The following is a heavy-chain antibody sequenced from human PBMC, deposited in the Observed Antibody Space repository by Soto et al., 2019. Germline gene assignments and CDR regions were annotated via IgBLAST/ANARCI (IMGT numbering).Heavy chain of an antibody. D-gene: IGHD3-9*01. J-gene: IGHJ4*02. Sequence: PGGSLRLSCAASGFTFSSYAMSWVRQAPGKGLEWVSAISGSGGSTYYADSVKGRFTISRDNSKNTLYLQMNSLRAEDTAVYYCARLETGPNYDILTGYYCIGYWGQGTLVTVSS. CDR2: ISGSGGST. CDR1: GFTFSSYA. V-gene: IGHV3-23*01. CDR3: ARLETGPNYDILTGYYCIGY.